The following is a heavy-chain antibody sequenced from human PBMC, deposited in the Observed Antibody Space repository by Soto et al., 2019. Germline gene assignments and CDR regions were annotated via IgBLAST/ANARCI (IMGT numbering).Heavy chain of an antibody. J-gene: IGHJ4*02. CDR2: IVVGSGNT. CDR1: GFTFTSSA. V-gene: IGHV1-58*01. Sequence: SVKVSCKASGFTFTSSAVQWERQARGQRLEWIGWIVVGSGNTNYAQKFQERVTITRDMSTSTAYMELSSLRSEDTAVYYCAAIGLMATNPDYYFDYWGQGTLVTVSS. D-gene: IGHD1-26*01. CDR3: AAIGLMATNPDYYFDY.